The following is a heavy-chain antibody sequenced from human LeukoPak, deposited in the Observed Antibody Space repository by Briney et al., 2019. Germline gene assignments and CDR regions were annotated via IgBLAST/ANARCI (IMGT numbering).Heavy chain of an antibody. Sequence: GGSLRLSCAASGLTVNNNYMNWVRQAPGKGLEWVSALYIGGNTYYADSVRGRFTISRDNSKNTLYLQLNSLRPEDTAVYYCARDQLAYSGYDTLFDYWGQGTLVTVSS. D-gene: IGHD5-12*01. CDR2: LYIGGNT. CDR1: GLTVNNNY. J-gene: IGHJ4*02. CDR3: ARDQLAYSGYDTLFDY. V-gene: IGHV3-53*01.